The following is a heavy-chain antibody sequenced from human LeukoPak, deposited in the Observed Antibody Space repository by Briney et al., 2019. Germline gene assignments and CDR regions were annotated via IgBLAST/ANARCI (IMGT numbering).Heavy chain of an antibody. V-gene: IGHV3-30*18. Sequence: SGGSLILSCAVSGFTFSTYGMHWVRQAPGKGLEWVAAISYDGSNKYYADSVKGRFTISRDNSKNTLYLQMNSLRAEDTAVYYCAKDRVIAVAGTSYFDYWGQGTLVTVSS. CDR1: GFTFSTYG. CDR2: ISYDGSNK. J-gene: IGHJ4*02. CDR3: AKDRVIAVAGTSYFDY. D-gene: IGHD6-19*01.